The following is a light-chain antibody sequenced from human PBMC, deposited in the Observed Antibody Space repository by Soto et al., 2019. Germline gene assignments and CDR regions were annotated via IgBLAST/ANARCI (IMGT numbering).Light chain of an antibody. CDR1: SSDVGGYNY. Sequence: QSALTQPASVSGSPGQSINISCTGTSSDVGGYNYVSWYQQHPGKAPKLMIYEVSNRPSGVSNRFSGSKSGNTASLTISGLQAEDEADYYCSSYTSSSPWVFGTGTKLTVL. J-gene: IGLJ1*01. CDR2: EVS. V-gene: IGLV2-14*01. CDR3: SSYTSSSPWV.